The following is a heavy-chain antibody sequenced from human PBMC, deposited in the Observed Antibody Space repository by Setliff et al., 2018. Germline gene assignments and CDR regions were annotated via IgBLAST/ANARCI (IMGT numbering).Heavy chain of an antibody. CDR1: GGSISDYY. CDR3: TVYNTGSSKDHY. V-gene: IGHV4-34*01. J-gene: IGHJ4*02. Sequence: SETLSLTCTVSGGSISDYYWSWIRQAPGKGLEWIGEINHSGSTNYNPSLKSRVTISVDTSKNQVSLKLSSVTAADTALHYCTVYNTGSSKDHYWGQGTPVTVSS. D-gene: IGHD2-8*02. CDR2: INHSGST.